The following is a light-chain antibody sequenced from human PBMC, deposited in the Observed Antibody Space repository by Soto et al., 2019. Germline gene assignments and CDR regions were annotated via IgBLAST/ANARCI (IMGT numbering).Light chain of an antibody. Sequence: EIVLTQSPATLSLSPGERATLSCRASQSVGSYLAWYQQKPGQAPRLLVYDASNRATGIPARFSGGGSGTDFTLTISSLEPEDFALYFCQQRRNWPRTFGRGTKVEIK. CDR1: QSVGSY. V-gene: IGKV3-11*01. J-gene: IGKJ1*01. CDR3: QQRRNWPRT. CDR2: DAS.